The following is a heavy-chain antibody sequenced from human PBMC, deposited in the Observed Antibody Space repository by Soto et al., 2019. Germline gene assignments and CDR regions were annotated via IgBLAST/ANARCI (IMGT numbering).Heavy chain of an antibody. CDR1: GFTFSRYD. Sequence: GGSLRLSCAASGFTFSRYDMNWVRQAPGKGLEWVSTIGTAGDRYYPGSVKGRFTISRENAENSLYLQMNSLRAGDTAVFYCARVGWYCSGGSCYSGMDVWGQGTTVTVSS. V-gene: IGHV3-13*01. CDR2: IGTAGDR. J-gene: IGHJ6*02. D-gene: IGHD2-15*01. CDR3: ARVGWYCSGGSCYSGMDV.